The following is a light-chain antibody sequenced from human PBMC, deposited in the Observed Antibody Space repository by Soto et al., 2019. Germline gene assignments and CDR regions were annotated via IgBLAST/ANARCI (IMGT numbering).Light chain of an antibody. Sequence: QSVLTQPPSVSAAPGQKVTISYSASSSNIGGNSVSWYQQLPGTAPKLLIYDDNKRPSGIPDRFSGSKSGTSATLGITGFQTGDEADYYCGSWDSSLSADVFGTGTKVTVL. CDR1: SSNIGGNS. CDR3: GSWDSSLSADV. V-gene: IGLV1-51*01. CDR2: DDN. J-gene: IGLJ1*01.